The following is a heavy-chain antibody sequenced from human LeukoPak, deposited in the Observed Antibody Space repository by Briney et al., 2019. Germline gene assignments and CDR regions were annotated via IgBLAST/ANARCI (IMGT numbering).Heavy chain of an antibody. V-gene: IGHV4-39*01. D-gene: IGHD3-10*01. J-gene: IGHJ4*02. Sequence: SETLSLTCSVSGDSISTSSYYWGWIRQPPGKGLEWIGTIYYSGSTYYNPSLKSRVTISVDTSKNQFSLKLSSVTAADTAVYYCARTRYYYNSRSYGAPYYFDYWGQGTLVTVSS. CDR2: IYYSGST. CDR3: ARTRYYYNSRSYGAPYYFDY. CDR1: GDSISTSSYY.